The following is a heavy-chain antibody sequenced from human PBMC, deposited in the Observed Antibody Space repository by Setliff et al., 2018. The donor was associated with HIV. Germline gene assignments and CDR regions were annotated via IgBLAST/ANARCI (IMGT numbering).Heavy chain of an antibody. CDR2: IWSDGSEK. CDR3: ARDREESLWFGDLHYMDV. V-gene: IGHV3-33*08. Sequence: GSLRLSCAASGFTLTSNHMTWVRQAPGKGLEWVAVIWSDGSEKYYGDSVKGRFTISRDNSKNTLYVQMNSLRADDTAAYYCARDREESLWFGDLHYMDVWGKGTTVTVSS. CDR1: GFTLTSNH. D-gene: IGHD3-10*01. J-gene: IGHJ6*03.